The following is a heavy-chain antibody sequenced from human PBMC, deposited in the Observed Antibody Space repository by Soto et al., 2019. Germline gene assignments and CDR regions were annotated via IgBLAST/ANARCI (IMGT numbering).Heavy chain of an antibody. CDR1: GFSFSNYA. V-gene: IGHV3-23*01. CDR3: AKGSQYGILTAHEAFES. J-gene: IGHJ4*02. Sequence: GGSLRLSCSVSGFSFSNYAMTWVRQAPGKGLEWVSSISGGGGGTHYADSMKGRVTISRDNSRNTLHLEMKRLRADDTAVYYCAKGSQYGILTAHEAFESWGQGTLVTVSS. CDR2: ISGGGGGT. D-gene: IGHD3-9*01.